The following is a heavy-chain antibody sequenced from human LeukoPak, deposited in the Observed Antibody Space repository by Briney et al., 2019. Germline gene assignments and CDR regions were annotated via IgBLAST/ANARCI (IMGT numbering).Heavy chain of an antibody. D-gene: IGHD1-26*01. J-gene: IGHJ4*02. V-gene: IGHV1-24*01. CDR1: GYTLTELS. CDR2: FDPEDGET. Sequence: ASVKVSCKVSGYTLTELSMHWVRQARGKGLEWMGGFDPEDGETIYAQKFQGRVTMTEDTSTDTAYMELSSLRSEDTAVYYCATDGPDHSGSYFDYWGQGTLVTVSS. CDR3: ATDGPDHSGSYFDY.